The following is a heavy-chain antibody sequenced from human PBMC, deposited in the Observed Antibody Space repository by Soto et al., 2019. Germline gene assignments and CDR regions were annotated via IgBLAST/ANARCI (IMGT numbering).Heavy chain of an antibody. CDR2: IKQDGSEK. Sequence: PGGSLRLSCAASGFTFSSYWMSWVRQAPGKGLEWVANIKQDGSEKYYVDSVKGRFTISRDNAKNSLYLQMNSLRAEDTAVYYCARSRLDIVVVVAPYYFDYWGQGTLVTVSS. V-gene: IGHV3-7*01. CDR1: GFTFSSYW. J-gene: IGHJ4*02. CDR3: ARSRLDIVVVVAPYYFDY. D-gene: IGHD2-15*01.